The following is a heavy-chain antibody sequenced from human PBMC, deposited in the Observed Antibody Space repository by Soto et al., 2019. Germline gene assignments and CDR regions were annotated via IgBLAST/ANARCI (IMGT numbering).Heavy chain of an antibody. J-gene: IGHJ4*02. Sequence: GGSLRLSCAASGFTVSSNYMSWVRQAPGKGLEWVSVIYSGGSTYYADSVKGRFTISRHSSKNTLYLQMSSLRAEDTAVYYCVTEQDDYGILDYWGQGTLVTVSS. CDR1: GFTVSSNY. CDR2: IYSGGST. CDR3: VTEQDDYGILDY. V-gene: IGHV3-53*04. D-gene: IGHD4-17*01.